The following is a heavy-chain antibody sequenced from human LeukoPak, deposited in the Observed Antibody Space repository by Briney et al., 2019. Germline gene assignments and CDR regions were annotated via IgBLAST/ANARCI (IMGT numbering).Heavy chain of an antibody. CDR1: GFTFSNAW. J-gene: IGHJ3*02. CDR2: IKSKTDGGTT. Sequence: GGSLRLSCAASGFTFSNAWMSWVRQAPGKGLEWVGRIKSKTDGGTTDYAAPVKGRFTISRDDSKNTLYLQMNSLKTEDTAVYYCTSLTMIVASPSDDAFDIWGQGTMVTVSS. CDR3: TSLTMIVASPSDDAFDI. V-gene: IGHV3-15*01. D-gene: IGHD3-22*01.